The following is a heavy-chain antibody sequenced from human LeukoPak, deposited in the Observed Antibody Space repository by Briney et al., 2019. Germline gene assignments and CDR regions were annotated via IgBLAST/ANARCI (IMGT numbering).Heavy chain of an antibody. D-gene: IGHD2-2*01. J-gene: IGHJ5*02. Sequence: SETLSLTCTVSGGSISSGDYYWSWIRQPPGKGLEWIGYIYHSGSTYYNPSLKSRVTISVDTSKNQFSLKLSSVTAADMAVYYCARDRGYCSSTSCPLSGSRWFDPWGQGTLVTVSS. CDR1: GGSISSGDYY. V-gene: IGHV4-30-4*01. CDR2: IYHSGST. CDR3: ARDRGYCSSTSCPLSGSRWFDP.